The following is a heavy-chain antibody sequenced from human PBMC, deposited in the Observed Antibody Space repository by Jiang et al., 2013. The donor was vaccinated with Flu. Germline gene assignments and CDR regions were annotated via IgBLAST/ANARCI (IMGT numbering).Heavy chain of an antibody. CDR3: ASPHNWNFGSDYYYYGLDV. CDR2: INTGNGNT. CDR1: GYTLTSYA. V-gene: IGHV1-3*04. Sequence: SGAEVKKPGASVKVSCKVSGYTLTSYAMHWVRQAPGQRLEWMGWINTGNGNTKYSQKFQGRVTIARDTSASTAYMELSSLRSEDTAVYYCASPHNWNFGSDYYYYGLDVWGQGTTVTVSS. J-gene: IGHJ6*02. D-gene: IGHD1-7*01.